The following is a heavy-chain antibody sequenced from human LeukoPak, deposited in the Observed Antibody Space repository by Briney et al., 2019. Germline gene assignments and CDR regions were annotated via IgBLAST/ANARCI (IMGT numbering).Heavy chain of an antibody. J-gene: IGHJ4*02. D-gene: IGHD3-9*01. CDR2: IHYTGAT. CDR3: ARGNILTGYCFDF. CDR1: GGSITGYY. V-gene: IGHV4-34*01. Sequence: SETLSLTCAVYGGSITGYYWSWIRQTPGRGLEWIGEIHYTGATSYNPSLKSRATISTDTSKNQFSLRLSSVTAADTAVYYCARGNILTGYCFDFWGQGALVTVSS.